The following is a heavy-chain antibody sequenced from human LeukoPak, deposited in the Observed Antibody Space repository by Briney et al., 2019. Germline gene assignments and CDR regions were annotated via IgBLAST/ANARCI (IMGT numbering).Heavy chain of an antibody. CDR3: VRGIWNDSYY. J-gene: IGHJ4*02. D-gene: IGHD1-1*01. CDR1: GFTFNTYS. V-gene: IGHV3-48*01. CDR2: ISSGSSSI. Sequence: PGGSLRLSCAASGFTFNTYSMNWVRQAPGKGLEWVSYISSGSSSIYYADSVKGRFTISRDNAKNSLYLQMNSLRAEDTAVYYCVRGIWNDSYYWGQGTLVTVSS.